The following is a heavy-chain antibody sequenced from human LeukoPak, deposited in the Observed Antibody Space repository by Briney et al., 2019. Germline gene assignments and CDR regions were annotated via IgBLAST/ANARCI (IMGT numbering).Heavy chain of an antibody. CDR2: IKPNRAVP. CDR3: ARPTYCGSNCYFNFDY. J-gene: IGHJ4*02. V-gene: IGHV1-2*02. D-gene: IGHD2-21*02. CDR1: GYTFSTYF. Sequence: GASVKVSCKTAGYTFSTYFVHWVGQAPGEGGEGMGYIKPNRAVPNYSQKFRGRVTIPWDTSISTAYIELSGLTSDDTAIYYCARPTYCGSNCYFNFDYWGQGTLVTVSS.